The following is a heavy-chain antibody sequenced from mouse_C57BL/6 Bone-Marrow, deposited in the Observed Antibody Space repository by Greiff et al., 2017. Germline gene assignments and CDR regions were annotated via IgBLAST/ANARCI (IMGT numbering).Heavy chain of an antibody. CDR3: ARRGVWTGWYFDV. J-gene: IGHJ1*03. CDR1: EYEFPSHD. Sequence: DVKLVESGGGLVQPGESLKLSCESNEYEFPSHDMSWVRKTPEKRLELVAAINSDGGSTYYPDTMERRFIISRDNTKKSLYLQMRRLGSEDTALYDCARRGVWTGWYFDVWGTGTTVTVSS. V-gene: IGHV5-2*03. CDR2: INSDGGST.